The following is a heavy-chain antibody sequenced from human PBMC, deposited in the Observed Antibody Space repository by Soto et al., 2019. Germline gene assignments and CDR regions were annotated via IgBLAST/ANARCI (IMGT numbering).Heavy chain of an antibody. CDR2: ISWNSGSI. CDR1: GLTFDDYA. CDR3: ASGRGYDILTGYYPYFDY. D-gene: IGHD3-9*01. Sequence: EVQLVESGGGLVQSDKSLRLSCAASGLTFDDYAMHWVRQAPGKDLEWVSGISWNSGSIGYADSVKGRFTISRDNAKNSLYVQMNSLRAGDTALYYCASGRGYDILTGYYPYFDYWGQGTLVTVSS. J-gene: IGHJ4*02. V-gene: IGHV3-9*01.